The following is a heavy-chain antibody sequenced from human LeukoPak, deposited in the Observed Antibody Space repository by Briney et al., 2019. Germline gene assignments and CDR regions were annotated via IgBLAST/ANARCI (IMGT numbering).Heavy chain of an antibody. CDR3: AELGITMIGGV. J-gene: IGHJ6*04. CDR1: GFTFRTYN. V-gene: IGHV3-21*01. Sequence: GGSLRLSCAASGFTFRTYNMNWVRQAPGKGLEWISCISSTSSYIYYADSVKGRFTISRDNAKNSLYLQMNSLRAEDTAVYYCAELGITMIGGVWGKGTTVTISS. CDR2: ISSTSSYI. D-gene: IGHD3-10*02.